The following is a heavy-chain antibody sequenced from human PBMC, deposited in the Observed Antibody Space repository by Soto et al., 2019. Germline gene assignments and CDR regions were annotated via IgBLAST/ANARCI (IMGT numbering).Heavy chain of an antibody. Sequence: PVESVTISCDASAHGFSSSWIAWAFQSPGKGLEWMGIIYPGDSETRYSPSFRGQVTISADTSTNTAFLQWSRLKASDSGIYYCPKHVDNWAAPYYFDSWGQGTQVTVSS. V-gene: IGHV5-51*01. D-gene: IGHD5-12*01. CDR1: AHGFSSSW. CDR3: PKHVDNWAAPYYFDS. J-gene: IGHJ4*02. CDR2: IYPGDSET.